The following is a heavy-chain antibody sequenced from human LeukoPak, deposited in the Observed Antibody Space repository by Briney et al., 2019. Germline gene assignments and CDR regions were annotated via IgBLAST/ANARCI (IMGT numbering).Heavy chain of an antibody. CDR1: GGTFSSYA. D-gene: IGHD4-17*01. V-gene: IGHV1-69*04. J-gene: IGHJ4*02. CDR3: ATDLLYGDYATLRDY. Sequence: GASVKVSCKASGGTFSSYAISWVRQAPGQGLEWMGRIIPILGIANYAQKFQGRVTITADKSTSTAYMELSSLRSEDTAVYYCATDLLYGDYATLRDYWGQGTLVTVSS. CDR2: IIPILGIA.